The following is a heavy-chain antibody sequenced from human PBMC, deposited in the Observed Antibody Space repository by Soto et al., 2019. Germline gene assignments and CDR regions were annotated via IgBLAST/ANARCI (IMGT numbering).Heavy chain of an antibody. D-gene: IGHD3-10*01. CDR2: INHLETT. CDR3: ASGGGFDSFDY. Sequence: QLQLHMSGSGLVKPSQTLSLTCTVSGASITYGAYSWSWIRQTPGQGLEWIGYINHLETTFYNPSFESRLTLSIDRTKNQFSLNLKSMSAADRAVYFCASGGGFDSFDYWGQGILVTVSS. CDR1: GASITYGAYS. J-gene: IGHJ4*02. V-gene: IGHV4-30-2*01.